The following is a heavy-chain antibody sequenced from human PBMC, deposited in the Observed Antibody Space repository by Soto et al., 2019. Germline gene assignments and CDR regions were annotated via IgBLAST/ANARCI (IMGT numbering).Heavy chain of an antibody. V-gene: IGHV1-46*01. D-gene: IGHD6-13*01. CDR3: ARGGIAAAGSSR. Sequence: ASVKVSCKASGYTFTSYYMHWVRQAPGQGLEWMGIINPSGGSTSYAQKFQGRVTMTRDTSTSTVYMKLSSLRFEDTAVYYCARGGIAAAGSSRRGQGTLVTVSS. CDR2: INPSGGST. J-gene: IGHJ4*02. CDR1: GYTFTSYY.